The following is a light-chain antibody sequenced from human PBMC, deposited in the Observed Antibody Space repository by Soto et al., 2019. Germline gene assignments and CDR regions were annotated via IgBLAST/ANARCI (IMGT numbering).Light chain of an antibody. J-gene: IGKJ1*01. CDR2: DAS. V-gene: IGKV1-5*01. CDR1: QTVNAW. Sequence: IQMTQSPSSLSASVGDGVTITCRASQTVNAWLAWYQHKPGKAPEPLIYDASTLESGVPARFSGSRSGTDFNLTISSLQPDDVGTYYCQQYNTHSGTFGQGTKVDIK. CDR3: QQYNTHSGT.